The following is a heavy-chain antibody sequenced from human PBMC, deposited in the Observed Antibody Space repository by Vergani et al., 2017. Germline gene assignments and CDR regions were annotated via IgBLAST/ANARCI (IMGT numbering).Heavy chain of an antibody. V-gene: IGHV3-30*01. J-gene: IGHJ4*02. CDR2: ISYDGSNK. CDR1: GFTFSSYA. CDR3: ASSITIFGVVIDQFDY. D-gene: IGHD3-3*01. Sequence: QVQLVESGGGVVQPGRSLRLSCAASGFTFSSYAMHWVRQAPGKGLEWVAVISYDGSNKYYADSVKGRFTIPRDNSKNTLYLQMNSLRAEDTAVYYCASSITIFGVVIDQFDYWGQGTLVTVSS.